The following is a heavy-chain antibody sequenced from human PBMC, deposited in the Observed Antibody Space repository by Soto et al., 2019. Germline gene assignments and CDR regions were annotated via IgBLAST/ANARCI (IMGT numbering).Heavy chain of an antibody. CDR3: ARGRSFSYDSTPPPMVEP. CDR1: GFTFSTFD. Sequence: GVSLRLSCAGSGFTFSTFDIHWVRQAPGKGLEWVSGIGTLSDTFYAASVQGRFTISRQNAKNSVYLQMNSLRAGDTAFYYCARGRSFSYDSTPPPMVEPWGQGT. CDR2: IGTLSDT. V-gene: IGHV3-13*01. D-gene: IGHD3-10*01. J-gene: IGHJ5*02.